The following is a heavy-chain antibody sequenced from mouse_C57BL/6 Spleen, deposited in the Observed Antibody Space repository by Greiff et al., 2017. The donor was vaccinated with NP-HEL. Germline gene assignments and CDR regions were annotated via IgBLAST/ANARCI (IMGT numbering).Heavy chain of an antibody. Sequence: DVKLVESGGGLVQPGGSLSLSCAASGFTFTDYYMSWVRQPPGKALEWLGFIRNKANGYTTEYSASVKGRFTISRDNSQSILYLQMNALRAEDSATYDCARYGGGNYLDYWGQGTTLTVSS. V-gene: IGHV7-3*01. D-gene: IGHD1-1*02. CDR2: IRNKANGYTT. J-gene: IGHJ2*01. CDR1: GFTFTDYY. CDR3: ARYGGGNYLDY.